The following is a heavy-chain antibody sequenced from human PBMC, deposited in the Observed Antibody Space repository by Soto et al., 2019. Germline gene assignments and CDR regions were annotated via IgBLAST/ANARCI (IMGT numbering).Heavy chain of an antibody. Sequence: EVQLLESGGGLVQPGGSLRLSCAASGCTFSSYAMSWVRQAPGKGLEWVSAISGSGGSTYYADSVKGRFTISRDNSKNTLYLQMNSLRAEDTAVYYCAKSGGIAAAGRGSYFDYWGQGTLVTVSS. CDR3: AKSGGIAAAGRGSYFDY. V-gene: IGHV3-23*01. CDR2: ISGSGGST. CDR1: GCTFSSYA. J-gene: IGHJ4*02. D-gene: IGHD6-13*01.